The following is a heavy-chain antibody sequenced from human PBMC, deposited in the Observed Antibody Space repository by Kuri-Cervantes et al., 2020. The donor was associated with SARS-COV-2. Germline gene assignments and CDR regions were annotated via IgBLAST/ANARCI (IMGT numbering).Heavy chain of an antibody. CDR1: GGSISSSSYY. CDR3: AIAWSTFDY. CDR2: IYYSGST. Sequence: SETLSLTCTVSGGSISSSSYYWGWIRQPPGKGLEWTGSIYYSGSTYYNPSLKSRVTISVDTSKNQFSLKLSSVTAADTAVYYCAIAWSTFDYWGQGTLVTVSS. V-gene: IGHV4-39*07. D-gene: IGHD2-15*01. J-gene: IGHJ4*02.